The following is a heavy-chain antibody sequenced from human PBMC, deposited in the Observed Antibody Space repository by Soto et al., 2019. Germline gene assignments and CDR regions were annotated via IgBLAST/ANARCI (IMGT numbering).Heavy chain of an antibody. CDR2: IEPSYSYM. V-gene: IGHV5-10-1*01. J-gene: IGHJ4*02. Sequence: PGESLKISCTASGYNFNDNWIGWVRQTPGKGLEWMGRIEPSYSYMDYSPSFKGHVTISSDKSIKTVYLQWISLKASDTALYYCARIRALPCKIKFCNDFNYWGQGALVTVSS. CDR3: ARIRALPCKIKFCNDFNY. CDR1: GYNFNDNW. D-gene: IGHD3-9*01.